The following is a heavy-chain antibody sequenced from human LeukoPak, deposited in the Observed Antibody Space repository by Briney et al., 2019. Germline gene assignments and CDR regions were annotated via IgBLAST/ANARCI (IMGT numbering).Heavy chain of an antibody. CDR2: IYYSGSGST. CDR3: ARRGGHGGSFDY. CDR1: GGSISSYY. J-gene: IGHJ4*02. D-gene: IGHD4-23*01. Sequence: PSETLSLTCTVSGGSISSYYWSWIRQPPGKGLEWIGYIYYSGSGSTNYNPSLKSRVSISVDTSKNHFSLKLSSVTAADTAVYYCARRGGHGGSFDYWGQGTLVIVSS. V-gene: IGHV4-59*08.